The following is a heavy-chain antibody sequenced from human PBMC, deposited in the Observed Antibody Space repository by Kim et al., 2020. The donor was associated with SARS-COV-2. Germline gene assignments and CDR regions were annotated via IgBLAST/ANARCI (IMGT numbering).Heavy chain of an antibody. CDR3: AKGLWGTGGHIFPADH. V-gene: IGHV3-23*01. D-gene: IGHD3-10*01. CDR2: ISGGGETI. Sequence: GGSLRLSCAASGFTFSTYALSWVRQAPGKGLECVAGISGGGETINYADSVKGRFTISRDNSKNTLYLQMNGLRAEDTAVYYCAKGLWGTGGHIFPADHWGQGPLVTVS. CDR1: GFTFSTYA. J-gene: IGHJ5*02.